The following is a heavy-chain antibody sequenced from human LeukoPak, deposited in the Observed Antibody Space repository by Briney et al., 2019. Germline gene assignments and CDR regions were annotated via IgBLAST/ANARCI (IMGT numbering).Heavy chain of an antibody. CDR3: AKVDDFWSGYLDY. CDR1: GFTVSSNY. Sequence: PGGSLRLSCAASGFTVSSNYMSWVRQAPGKGLEWVSVIYSGGSTYYADSVKGRFTISRDNSKNTLYLQMNSLRAEDTAVYYCAKVDDFWSGYLDYWGQGTLVTVSS. V-gene: IGHV3-53*01. J-gene: IGHJ4*02. CDR2: IYSGGST. D-gene: IGHD3-3*01.